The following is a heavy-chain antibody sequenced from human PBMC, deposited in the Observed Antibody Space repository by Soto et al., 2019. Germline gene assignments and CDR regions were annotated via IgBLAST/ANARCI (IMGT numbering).Heavy chain of an antibody. Sequence: GGSLRLSCAASGFTFSSYSMNWVRQAPGKGLEWVSYISSSSSTIYYADSVKGRFTISRDNAKNSLYLQMNSLRAEDTAVYYCARHPERIAQIGLFDPWGQGTLVTLSS. J-gene: IGHJ5*02. CDR2: ISSSSSTI. D-gene: IGHD6-13*01. V-gene: IGHV3-48*01. CDR1: GFTFSSYS. CDR3: ARHPERIAQIGLFDP.